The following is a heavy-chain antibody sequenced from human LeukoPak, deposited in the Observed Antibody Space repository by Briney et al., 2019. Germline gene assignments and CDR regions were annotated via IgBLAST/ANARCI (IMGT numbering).Heavy chain of an antibody. CDR2: ISSSSSYI. D-gene: IGHD3-22*01. Sequence: PGGSLRLSCAASGFTFSSYSMNWVRQAPGKGLEWVSSISSSSSYIYYADSVKGRFTISRDNAKNSLYLQMNSLRAEDTAVYYCASPKSPYDSSGYCFDYWGQGTLVTVSS. V-gene: IGHV3-21*01. J-gene: IGHJ4*02. CDR1: GFTFSSYS. CDR3: ASPKSPYDSSGYCFDY.